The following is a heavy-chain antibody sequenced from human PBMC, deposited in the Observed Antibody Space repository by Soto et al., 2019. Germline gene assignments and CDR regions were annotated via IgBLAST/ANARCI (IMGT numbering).Heavy chain of an antibody. CDR3: ARQLPVGATSWFDP. CDR2: IFHDGTA. V-gene: IGHV4-4*02. Sequence: PSETLSLTCAVSGVSISSGNWWTWVRQTPQRGLEYIGEIFHDGTANYYPSFERRVAISVDTSKNQFSLRLTSVTAADTAIYYCARQLPVGATSWFDPWGQGTLVTVSS. CDR1: GVSISSGNW. J-gene: IGHJ5*02. D-gene: IGHD1-26*01.